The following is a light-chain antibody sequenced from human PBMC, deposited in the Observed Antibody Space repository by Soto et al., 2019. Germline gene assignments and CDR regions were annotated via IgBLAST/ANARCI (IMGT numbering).Light chain of an antibody. CDR2: DAS. V-gene: IGKV3-11*01. CDR1: QSVSSY. J-gene: IGKJ1*01. Sequence: EIVLTQSPATLSLSPGERATLSCRASQSVSSYLAWYQQKPGRAPRLLIYDASSRATGIPARFSGSGSGTEFTLTISSLEPEDFAVYYCQQRSNWPVTFGQGTRVEIK. CDR3: QQRSNWPVT.